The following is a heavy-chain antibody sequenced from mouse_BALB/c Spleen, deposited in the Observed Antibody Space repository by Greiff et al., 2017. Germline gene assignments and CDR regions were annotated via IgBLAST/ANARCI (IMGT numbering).Heavy chain of an antibody. J-gene: IGHJ4*01. Sequence: EVKLMESGGGLVQPGGSLRLSCATSGFTFTDYYMSWVRQPPGKALEWLGFIRNKANGYTTEYSASVKGRFTISRDNSQSILYLQMNTLRAEDSATYYCARDIGGRYAMDDWGQGTSVTVSS. CDR1: GFTFTDYY. V-gene: IGHV7-3*02. CDR3: ARDIGGRYAMDD. D-gene: IGHD3-3*01. CDR2: IRNKANGYTT.